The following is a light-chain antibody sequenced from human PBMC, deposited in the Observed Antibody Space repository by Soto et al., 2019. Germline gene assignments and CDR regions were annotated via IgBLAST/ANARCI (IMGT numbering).Light chain of an antibody. V-gene: IGKV1-39*01. J-gene: IGKJ1*01. CDR1: QSIRRY. CDR3: QQSYSTTPT. CDR2: AAS. Sequence: DIQMTQSPSSLSASVGDRVTITCRASQSIRRYLNWYQQKQGKAPKLXIYAASSLQSGVRSRFSGSGSGTDFTLTISSLQPEDFATYYCQQSYSTTPTFGQGTKVDIK.